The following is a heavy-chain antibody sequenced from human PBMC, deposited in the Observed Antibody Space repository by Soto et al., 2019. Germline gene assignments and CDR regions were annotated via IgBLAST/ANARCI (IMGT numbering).Heavy chain of an antibody. D-gene: IGHD3-16*02. V-gene: IGHV4-4*02. CDR2: IYHSGST. J-gene: IGHJ4*02. Sequence: SETLSLTCAVSGGSISSSNWWSWVRQPPGKGLEWIGEIYHSGSTNYNPSLKSRVTISVDKSKNQFSLKLSSVTAADTAVYYCARHRYDYVWGSYRFYYFDYWGQGTLVTVSS. CDR1: GGSISSSNW. CDR3: ARHRYDYVWGSYRFYYFDY.